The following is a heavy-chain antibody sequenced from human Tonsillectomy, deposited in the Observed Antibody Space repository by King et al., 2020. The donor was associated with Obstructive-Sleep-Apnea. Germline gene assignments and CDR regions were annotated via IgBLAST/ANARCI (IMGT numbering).Heavy chain of an antibody. CDR3: ARRCCNWYPGTVDY. J-gene: IGHJ4*02. CDR1: GGSFSGYY. V-gene: IGHV4-34*01. D-gene: IGHD6-13*01. CDR2: INHSGST. Sequence: VQLQQWGAGLLKPSETLSLTCAVYGGSFSGYYWSWIRQPPGKGLEWIGEINHSGSTNYNPSLKSRVTISVDTSKNQFSLKLSSVTAADTAVYYCARRCCNWYPGTVDYWGQGTLVTVSS.